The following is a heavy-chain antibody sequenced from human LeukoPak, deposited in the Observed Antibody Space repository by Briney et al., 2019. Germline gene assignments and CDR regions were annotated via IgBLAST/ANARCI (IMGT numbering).Heavy chain of an antibody. V-gene: IGHV3-7*04. CDR1: GFTFSSYW. CDR2: IKQDGSEK. Sequence: PGGSLRLSCAASGFTFSSYWMSWVRQAPGKGLEWVANIKQDGSEKYYVDSVKGRFTISRDNAKNSLYLQMNSLRAEDTAVYYCARALTDYYYYGMDVWGQGTTVTVSS. CDR3: ARALTDYYYYGMDV. J-gene: IGHJ6*02.